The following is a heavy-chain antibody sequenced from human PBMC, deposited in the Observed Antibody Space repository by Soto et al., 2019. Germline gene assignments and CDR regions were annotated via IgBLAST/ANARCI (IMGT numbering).Heavy chain of an antibody. D-gene: IGHD5-12*01. CDR3: ARGGSRRGYSGYDSGY. CDR1: GYTFTSYY. J-gene: IGHJ4*02. V-gene: IGHV1-46*03. CDR2: INPSGGST. Sequence: GPSVKVSCKASGYTFTSYYMHWVRQAPGQGLEWMGIINPSGGSTSYAQKFQGRVTMTRDTSTSTVYMELSSLRSEDTAVYYCARGGSRRGYSGYDSGYWGQGTLVTVSS.